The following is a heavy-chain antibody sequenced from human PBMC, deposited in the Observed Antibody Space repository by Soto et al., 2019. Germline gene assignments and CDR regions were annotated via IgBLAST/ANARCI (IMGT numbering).Heavy chain of an antibody. CDR1: GGSISSYY. V-gene: IGHV4-59*01. CDR2: IFDSKST. CDR3: ARDVSGYHWTGSYSYYHHGMDV. J-gene: IGHJ6*02. Sequence: SETLSLTCTVSGGSISSYYWTWIRQPPGKGLEWIGYIFDSKSTNYNPSLKSRVTISVDTSKNQFSLKLSSVTAADTAVYYCARDVSGYHWTGSYSYYHHGMDVWGQGTTVTVS. D-gene: IGHD5-12*01.